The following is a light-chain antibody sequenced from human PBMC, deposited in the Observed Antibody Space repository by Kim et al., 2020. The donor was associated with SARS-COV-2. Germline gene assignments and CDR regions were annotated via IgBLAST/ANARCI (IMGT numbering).Light chain of an antibody. J-gene: IGKJ2*03. CDR3: QQYGSSPSYS. Sequence: EIVLTQSPGTLSLSPGERATLSCRASQSVSSSYLAWYQQKPGQAPRLLIYGASSRATGIPDRFSGSGSGTDFTLTISRLEPDDFAVYYCQQYGSSPSYSFGQGTQLEI. CDR2: GAS. V-gene: IGKV3-20*01. CDR1: QSVSSSY.